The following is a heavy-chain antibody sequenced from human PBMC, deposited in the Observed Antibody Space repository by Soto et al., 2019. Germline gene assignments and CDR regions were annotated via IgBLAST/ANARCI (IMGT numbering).Heavy chain of an antibody. Sequence: SVKVSCKASGGTFSSYAISWVRQAPGQGLEWMGGNIPIFGTANYAQKFQGRVTITADESTSTAYMELSSLRSEDTAVYYCARSTTVTTSRYYGMDVWGQGTTVTVSS. D-gene: IGHD4-17*01. V-gene: IGHV1-69*13. CDR2: NIPIFGTA. CDR3: ARSTTVTTSRYYGMDV. J-gene: IGHJ6*02. CDR1: GGTFSSYA.